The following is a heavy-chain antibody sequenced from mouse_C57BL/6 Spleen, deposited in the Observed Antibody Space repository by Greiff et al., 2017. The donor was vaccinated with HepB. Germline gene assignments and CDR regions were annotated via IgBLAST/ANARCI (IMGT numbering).Heavy chain of an antibody. Sequence: DVKLVESGGGLVQPGGSLSLSCAASGFTFTDYYMSWVRQPPGKALEWLGFIRKKANGYTTEYSASVKGQFTISRDNSQSIIYLQMHALRAEDSATYYCARDEGYDDYQYWYIDVWGTGTTVTVSS. CDR1: GFTFTDYY. CDR3: ARDEGYDDYQYWYIDV. CDR2: IRKKANGYTT. V-gene: IGHV7-3*01. D-gene: IGHD2-3*01. J-gene: IGHJ1*03.